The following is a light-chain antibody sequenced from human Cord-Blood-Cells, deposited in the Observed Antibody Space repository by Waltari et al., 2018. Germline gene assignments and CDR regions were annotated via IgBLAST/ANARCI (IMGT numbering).Light chain of an antibody. CDR3: CSYAGSYTFEV. CDR1: SSDVGGYNY. V-gene: IGLV2-11*01. Sequence: QSALTQPRLVSGSPGQSVTISCTGTSSDVGGYNYVSWYQQHPGKAPKLMIYDVSKRPSGVPDRFSGSKSGNTASLTISGLQAEDEADYYCCSYAGSYTFEVFGTGTKVTVL. CDR2: DVS. J-gene: IGLJ1*01.